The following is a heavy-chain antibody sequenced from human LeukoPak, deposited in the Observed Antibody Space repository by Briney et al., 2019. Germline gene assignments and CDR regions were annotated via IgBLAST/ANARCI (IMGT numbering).Heavy chain of an antibody. D-gene: IGHD2-2*01. J-gene: IGHJ6*03. CDR2: IYPGDSDT. Sequence: GESLKISCKGSGYIFTSYWIGWVRQMPGKGLEWMGIIYPGDSDTRYSPSFQGQVTISADKSISTAYLQWSSLKASDTAMYYCARGPPGYCSSTSCYDENYYYYMDVWGKGTTVTVSS. CDR1: GYIFTSYW. CDR3: ARGPPGYCSSTSCYDENYYYYMDV. V-gene: IGHV5-51*01.